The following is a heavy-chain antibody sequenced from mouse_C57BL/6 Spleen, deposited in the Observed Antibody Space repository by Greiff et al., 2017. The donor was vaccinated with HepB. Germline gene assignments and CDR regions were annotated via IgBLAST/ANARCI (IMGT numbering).Heavy chain of an antibody. CDR3: ARKLYYEYDGRCFDY. D-gene: IGHD2-4*01. CDR1: GYTFTSYW. Sequence: QVQLQQPGAELVRPGTSVKLSCKASGYTFTSYWMHWVKQRPGQGLEWIGVIDPSDSYTNYNQKFKGKATLTVDTSSSTAYMQLSSLTSEDSAVYYCARKLYYEYDGRCFDYWGQGTTLTVSS. V-gene: IGHV1-59*01. J-gene: IGHJ2*01. CDR2: IDPSDSYT.